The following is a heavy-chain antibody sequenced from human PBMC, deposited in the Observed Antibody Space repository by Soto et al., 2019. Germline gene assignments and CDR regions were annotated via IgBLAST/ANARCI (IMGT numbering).Heavy chain of an antibody. CDR3: ARGSPAVGGKFDYHHMDV. D-gene: IGHD6-19*01. Sequence: VQLVESGGGVVQPGRSLRLSCAASGLTFSTYSMHWVRQAPGKGLEWVAVLSYDGSNKDYADSVKGRFTISRDNSKNTVYVQMNRLRHEDTAVYFCARGSPAVGGKFDYHHMDVWGQGTTVTVSS. V-gene: IGHV3-30-3*01. J-gene: IGHJ6*02. CDR2: LSYDGSNK. CDR1: GLTFSTYS.